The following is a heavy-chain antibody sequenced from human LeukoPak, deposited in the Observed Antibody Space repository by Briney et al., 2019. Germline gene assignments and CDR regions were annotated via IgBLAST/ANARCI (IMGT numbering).Heavy chain of an antibody. CDR2: ITGPGEGT. V-gene: IGHV3-23*01. CDR1: GFSINAYA. CDR3: AKRIVGWYQIDY. Sequence: GGSVRFSCEAYGFSINAYALSWLRQAQGKGLEGVSAITGPGEGTGHAVSVRGRFTTSRDNPQRTLYLQTNSLSVEDTAVYYCAKRIVGWYQIDYWGHGTLVTVSS. D-gene: IGHD6-19*01. J-gene: IGHJ4*01.